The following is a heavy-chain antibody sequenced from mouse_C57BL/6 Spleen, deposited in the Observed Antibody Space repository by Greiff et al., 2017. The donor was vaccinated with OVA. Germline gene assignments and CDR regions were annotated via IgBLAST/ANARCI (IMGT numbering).Heavy chain of an antibody. CDR3: TTGSSPSWFAY. D-gene: IGHD1-1*01. J-gene: IGHJ3*01. CDR1: GFTFSDAW. Sequence: EVQRVESGGGLVQPGGSMKLSCAASGFTFSDAWMDWVRQSPEKGLEWVAEIRNKANNHATYYAESVKGRFTISRDDSKSSVYLQMNSLRAEDTGIYYCTTGSSPSWFAYWGQGTLVTVSA. V-gene: IGHV6-6*01. CDR2: IRNKANNHAT.